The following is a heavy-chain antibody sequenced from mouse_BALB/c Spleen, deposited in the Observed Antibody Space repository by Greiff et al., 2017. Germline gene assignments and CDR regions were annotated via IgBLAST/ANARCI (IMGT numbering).Heavy chain of an antibody. CDR3: TRDDGYY. Sequence: EVQVVESGGGLVKPGGSLKLSCAASGFTFSSYTMSWVRQTPEKRLEWVATISSGGSYTYYPDSVKGRFTISRDNAKNTLYLQMSSLKSEDTAMYYCTRDDGYYWGQGTLVTVSA. D-gene: IGHD2-3*01. CDR1: GFTFSSYT. J-gene: IGHJ3*01. CDR2: ISSGGSYT. V-gene: IGHV5-6-4*01.